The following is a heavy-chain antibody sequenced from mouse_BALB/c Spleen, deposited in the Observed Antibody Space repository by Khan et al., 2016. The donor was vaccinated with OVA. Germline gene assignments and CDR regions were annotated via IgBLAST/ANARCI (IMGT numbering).Heavy chain of an antibody. D-gene: IGHD2-3*01. V-gene: IGHV3-2*02. Sequence: EVQLVETGPGRVKPSQSLSLTCTVTGYSITSDYAWNWIRQFPGNKLEWMGYISYSGSTNYNPALKSRISITRDTSKNQFFLQLNSVTTEDTATYYCARDGSRYNYAMDYWGQGTSVTVSS. CDR3: ARDGSRYNYAMDY. CDR2: ISYSGST. CDR1: GYSITSDYA. J-gene: IGHJ4*01.